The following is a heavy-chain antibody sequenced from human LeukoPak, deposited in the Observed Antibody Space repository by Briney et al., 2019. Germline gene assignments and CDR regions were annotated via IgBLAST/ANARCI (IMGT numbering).Heavy chain of an antibody. D-gene: IGHD5-12*01. Sequence: GGSLRLSCAASGFTVSSNYMSWVRQAPGKGLVWVSVIYSGGSTYYADSVKGRFTISRDNSKNTLYLQMNSLRAEDTAVYYCARAGSGYARTDAFDIWGQGTMVTVSS. CDR3: ARAGSGYARTDAFDI. J-gene: IGHJ3*02. CDR1: GFTVSSNY. CDR2: IYSGGST. V-gene: IGHV3-66*01.